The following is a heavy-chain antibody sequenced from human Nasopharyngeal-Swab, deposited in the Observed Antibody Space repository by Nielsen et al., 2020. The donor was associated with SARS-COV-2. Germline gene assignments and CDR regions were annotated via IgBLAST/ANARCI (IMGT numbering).Heavy chain of an antibody. CDR3: AKMATSSGYSSDDAFDI. V-gene: IGHV3-9*01. CDR1: RFTFDDYA. D-gene: IGHD3-3*01. Sequence: LSLTCVASRFTFDDYAMHWVRQAPGQGLEWVSGISWNSGRIGYADSVTGRFTISRNNAKNSLYLQMNSLRAEDTALYHCAKMATSSGYSSDDAFDIWGQGTMVIVSS. CDR2: ISWNSGRI. J-gene: IGHJ3*02.